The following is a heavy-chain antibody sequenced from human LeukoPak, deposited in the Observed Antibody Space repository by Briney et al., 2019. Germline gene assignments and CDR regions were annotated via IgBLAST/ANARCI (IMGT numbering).Heavy chain of an antibody. D-gene: IGHD3-10*01. J-gene: IGHJ6*03. CDR2: ISAYNGNT. Sequence: ASVKVSCKASGYTFTSYGISWVRQAPGQGLEWMGWISAYNGNTNYAQKLQGRVTMTTDTSTSTAYMEVRSLRSDDTAVYYCARWVRGVIITPKRDYYYYMDVWGKGTTVTISS. V-gene: IGHV1-18*01. CDR3: ARWVRGVIITPKRDYYYYMDV. CDR1: GYTFTSYG.